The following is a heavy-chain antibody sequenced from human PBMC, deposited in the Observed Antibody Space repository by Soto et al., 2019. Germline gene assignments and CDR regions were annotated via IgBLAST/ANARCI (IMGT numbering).Heavy chain of an antibody. J-gene: IGHJ3*02. Sequence: PGGSLRLSCAASGFTFSEYAMTWVRQAPGKGLEWVSVIGGAGSNIYYADSVEGRFTVSRDDSKNTLYLRMDSLRVEDTAVYYCAKDFVCRNGVYDPLDIWGPGKMVTVSS. CDR1: GFTFSEYA. D-gene: IGHD2-8*01. V-gene: IGHV3-23*01. CDR2: IGGAGSNI. CDR3: AKDFVCRNGVYDPLDI.